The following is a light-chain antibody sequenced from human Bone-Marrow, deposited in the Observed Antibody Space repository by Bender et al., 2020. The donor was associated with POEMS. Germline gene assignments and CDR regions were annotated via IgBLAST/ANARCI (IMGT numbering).Light chain of an antibody. CDR2: DVS. CDR3: AAWDDSLIVL. CDR1: SRDVGDSDS. Sequence: QSAMTQPRSVAGSPGQSVTISCTGTSRDVGDSDSVSWYQHHPGKAPKLISYDVSKRPSGVPDRFSGSKSGTSASLAISGLQSEDEADYYCAAWDDSLIVLFGGGTKLTVL. V-gene: IGLV2-11*01. J-gene: IGLJ2*01.